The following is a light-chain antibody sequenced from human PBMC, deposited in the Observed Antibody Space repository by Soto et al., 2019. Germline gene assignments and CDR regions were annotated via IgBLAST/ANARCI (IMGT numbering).Light chain of an antibody. CDR3: QQYNNRPPWT. CDR1: QSVRSN. Sequence: EIMMTQSPATLSVSPGERATLSCRASQSVRSNLAWYQQKPGQAPRLLIYDASTRATGIPARFSGSGSGTEFTLTISSLQSEDFAVYYCQQYNNRPPWTFGQGTRVEIK. J-gene: IGKJ1*01. CDR2: DAS. V-gene: IGKV3-15*01.